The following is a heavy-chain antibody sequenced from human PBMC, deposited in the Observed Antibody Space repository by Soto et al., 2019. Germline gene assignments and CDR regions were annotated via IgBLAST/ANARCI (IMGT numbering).Heavy chain of an antibody. CDR3: ASSGRGYFTAMVNYYHYGMDV. D-gene: IGHD5-18*01. V-gene: IGHV3-33*01. J-gene: IGHJ6*02. CDR2: IWYDGSNK. Sequence: GWSLRLLCAASGFVFTTYGMHRVRQAPGKGLEWVAVIWYDGSNKYYADSVKGRFTISRDNSKNTLYLQMNSLRAEDTAVYYCASSGRGYFTAMVNYYHYGMDVWGHGSTVNVS. CDR1: GFVFTTYG.